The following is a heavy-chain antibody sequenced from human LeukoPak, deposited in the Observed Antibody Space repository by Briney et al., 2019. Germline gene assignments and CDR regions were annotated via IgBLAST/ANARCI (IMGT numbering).Heavy chain of an antibody. D-gene: IGHD3-3*01. CDR1: GCTFTSYD. V-gene: IGHV1-8*01. Sequence: VASVKVSCKASGCTFTSYDINWVRQATGQGLEWMGWMNPNSGNTGYAQKFQGRVTMTRNTSISTAYMELSSLRSEDTAVYYCARGRHYDFWSGYLRYNWFDPWGQGTLVTVSS. J-gene: IGHJ5*02. CDR3: ARGRHYDFWSGYLRYNWFDP. CDR2: MNPNSGNT.